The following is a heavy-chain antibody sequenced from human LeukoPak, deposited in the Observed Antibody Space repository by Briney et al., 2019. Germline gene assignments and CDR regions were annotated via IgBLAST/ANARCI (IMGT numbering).Heavy chain of an antibody. Sequence: GESLKFSCKGSGYSFTSYWIAWVRQMPGKGLEWMGIIYPGDSESRYSPSFQGQVTISADKSISTAYLQWSSLKASDTAMYYCARSAMVRGVIGEDDYWGQGTLVTVSS. CDR2: IYPGDSES. D-gene: IGHD3-10*01. CDR1: GYSFTSYW. CDR3: ARSAMVRGVIGEDDY. J-gene: IGHJ4*02. V-gene: IGHV5-51*03.